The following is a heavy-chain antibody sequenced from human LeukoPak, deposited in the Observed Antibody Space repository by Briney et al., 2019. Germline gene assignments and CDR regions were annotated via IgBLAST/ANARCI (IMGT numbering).Heavy chain of an antibody. CDR1: GFTFSSYA. J-gene: IGHJ4*02. V-gene: IGHV3-64*01. D-gene: IGHD3-22*01. Sequence: PGGSLRLSCAASGFTFSSYAMHWVRQAPGKGLEYVSAISSNGGSTYYANSVKGRFTISRDNSKNTLYLQMNSLRAEDTAVYYCAKIFTMIVVAPGYWGQGTLVTVSS. CDR2: ISSNGGST. CDR3: AKIFTMIVVAPGY.